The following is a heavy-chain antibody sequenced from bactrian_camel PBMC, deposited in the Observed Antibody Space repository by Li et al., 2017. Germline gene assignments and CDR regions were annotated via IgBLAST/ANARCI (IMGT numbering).Heavy chain of an antibody. CDR1: GFTFSSYT. CDR3: AALYDCPSVSWFRTIRGKFGY. V-gene: IGHV3S1*01. D-gene: IGHD4*01. J-gene: IGHJ6*01. CDR2: IHKGGAIT. Sequence: HVQLVESGGGLVQPGGSLRLSCEASGFTFSSYTMFWVRQAHGKALEWVSYIHKGGAITNYEDSSVKGRFIIFQDAKNTLYLQMNSLKPEDTAMYYCAALYDCPSVSWFRTIRGKFGYWGQGTQVTVS.